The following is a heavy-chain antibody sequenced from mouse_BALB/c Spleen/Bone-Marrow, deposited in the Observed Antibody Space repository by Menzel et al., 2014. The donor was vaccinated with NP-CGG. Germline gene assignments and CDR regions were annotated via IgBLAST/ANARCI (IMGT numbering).Heavy chain of an antibody. CDR3: ARGITTGYFDY. V-gene: IGHV1-54*01. Sequence: VKLMESGAELVRPGTSVKVSCKASGYAFTNYLIEWVKRRPGQGLEWIGVINPGSGGTNYNGKFKGKATLTADKSSSTAYMQLSSLTSDDSAVYFCARGITTGYFDYWGQGTTLTVSS. CDR2: INPGSGGT. J-gene: IGHJ2*01. CDR1: GYAFTNYL. D-gene: IGHD1-1*01.